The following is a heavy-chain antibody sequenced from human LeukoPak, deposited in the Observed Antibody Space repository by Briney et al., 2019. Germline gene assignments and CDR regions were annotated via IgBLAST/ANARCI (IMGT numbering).Heavy chain of an antibody. CDR2: IIPIFGTA. CDR1: GGTFSSYA. Sequence: GASVKVSCKASGGTFSSYAISWVRQAPGQGLEWMGGIIPIFGTANYAQKFQGRVTITADESTSTAYMELSSLRSEDTAVYYCASLLRRQAPLPNWFDPRGQGTLVTVSS. J-gene: IGHJ5*02. V-gene: IGHV1-69*01. CDR3: ASLLRRQAPLPNWFDP.